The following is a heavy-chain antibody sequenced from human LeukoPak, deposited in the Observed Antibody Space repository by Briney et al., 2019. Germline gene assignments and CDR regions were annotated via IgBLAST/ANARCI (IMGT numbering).Heavy chain of an antibody. CDR3: ARRGDYGDYPLDY. CDR1: GFTFSSYSM. CDR2: IYHSGST. D-gene: IGHD4-17*01. V-gene: IGHV4-4*02. J-gene: IGHJ4*02. Sequence: GSLRLSCAASGFTFSSYSMNWVRQPPGKGLEWIGEIYHSGSTNYSPSLKSRVTISMNSSKNQFSLKLTSVTAADTAVYYCARRGDYGDYPLDYWGQGTLVTVSS.